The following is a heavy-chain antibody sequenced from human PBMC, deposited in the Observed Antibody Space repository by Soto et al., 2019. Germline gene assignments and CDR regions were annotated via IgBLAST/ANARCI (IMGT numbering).Heavy chain of an antibody. Sequence: QVQLQESGPGLVKPSETLSLKCTVSDGSISPNYWTWIRQPPGKGLEWIGYIYYAGTTTYHPSLQSRVSISLDTPNNAVALKLPSATAADPVVYYCARLGAHYQALHSWCQGSLVTVSS. CDR2: IYYAGTT. J-gene: IGHJ4*02. D-gene: IGHD2-2*01. CDR1: DGSISPNY. V-gene: IGHV4-59*08. CDR3: ARLGAHYQALHS.